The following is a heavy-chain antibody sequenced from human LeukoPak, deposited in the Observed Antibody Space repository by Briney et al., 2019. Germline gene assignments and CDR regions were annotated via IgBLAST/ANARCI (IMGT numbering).Heavy chain of an antibody. CDR2: MTPNNGNT. V-gene: IGHV1-8*01. J-gene: IGHJ4*02. CDR3: AKGGERGVWFGELQEN. Sequence: GASVKVSCKASGYTFTSYEIDWVRLATGQGLEWMGWMTPNNGNTVYAQKFQGRVTMTRDTSTSTAYMELSSLRSEDTAVYYCAKGGERGVWFGELQENWGQGTLVTVSS. CDR1: GYTFTSYE. D-gene: IGHD3-10*01.